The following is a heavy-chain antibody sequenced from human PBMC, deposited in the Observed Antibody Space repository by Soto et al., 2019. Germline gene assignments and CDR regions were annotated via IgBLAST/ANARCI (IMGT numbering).Heavy chain of an antibody. V-gene: IGHV3-7*05. Sequence: GGSLRLSYGASGVTFSNYLMSCVRQAPGKGLEWVANIKQDGSEKYYVDSVKGRFTISRDNAKNSLYLQMNSLRAEDTAVYYCARDLGDDSSGYYFDYWGQGTLVTVSS. CDR2: IKQDGSEK. CDR3: ARDLGDDSSGYYFDY. J-gene: IGHJ4*02. CDR1: GVTFSNYL. D-gene: IGHD3-22*01.